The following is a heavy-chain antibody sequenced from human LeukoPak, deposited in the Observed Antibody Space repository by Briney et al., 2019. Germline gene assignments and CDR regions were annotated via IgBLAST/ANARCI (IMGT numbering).Heavy chain of an antibody. CDR3: VRVSQDDDYSDSPVQGAFDL. CDR1: GFSFDTHS. Sequence: PGGSLRLSCAASGFSFDTHSMNWVRQSPGKGLEWVSSISSGSSYIHYADAMKGRFTISRDNAKNSLYLQMNDLRTEDTAVYYCVRVSQDDDYSDSPVQGAFDLRGQGTMVTVS. D-gene: IGHD3-22*01. J-gene: IGHJ3*01. CDR2: ISSGSSYI. V-gene: IGHV3-21*06.